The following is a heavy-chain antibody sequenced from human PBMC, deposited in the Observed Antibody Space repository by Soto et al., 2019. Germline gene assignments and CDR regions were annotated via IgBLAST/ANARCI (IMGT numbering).Heavy chain of an antibody. CDR1: GVSLSTSGMC. CDR3: ARAVYYYDSSGYYLFDY. CDR2: IDWDDDK. J-gene: IGHJ4*02. V-gene: IGHV2-70*01. Sequence: GPTLGEPTQNLTLTRTFSGVSLSTSGMCVSWIPQPPGEALEWLALIDWDDDKYYSTSLKTRLTISKDTSKNQVVLTMTNMDPVDTATYYCARAVYYYDSSGYYLFDYWGQGTLVTVSS. D-gene: IGHD3-22*01.